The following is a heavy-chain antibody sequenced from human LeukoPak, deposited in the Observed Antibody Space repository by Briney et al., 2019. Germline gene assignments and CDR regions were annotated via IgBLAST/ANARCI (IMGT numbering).Heavy chain of an antibody. J-gene: IGHJ5*02. CDR1: GGTFSSYA. D-gene: IGHD2-2*01. Sequence: ASVKVSCKASGGTFSSYAISWVRQAPGQGLEWMGGIIPIFGIANYAQKFQGRVTITADKSTSTAYMELSSLRSEDTAVYYCARVPYCSSTSCYFTWFDPWGQGTLVTVSP. CDR2: IIPIFGIA. V-gene: IGHV1-69*10. CDR3: ARVPYCSSTSCYFTWFDP.